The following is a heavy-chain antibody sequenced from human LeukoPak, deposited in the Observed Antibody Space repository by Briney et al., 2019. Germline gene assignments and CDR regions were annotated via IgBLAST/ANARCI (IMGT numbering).Heavy chain of an antibody. CDR2: ISGSGGST. Sequence: GGSLRLSCAASGFTFSSYAMSWVRQAPGKGLEWVSAISGSGGSTYYADSVKGRFTISRDNSKNTLYLQMNSLRAEDTAVYYCARPVLRFLEWSSIDYWGQGTLVTVSS. CDR3: ARPVLRFLEWSSIDY. D-gene: IGHD3-3*01. V-gene: IGHV3-23*01. J-gene: IGHJ4*02. CDR1: GFTFSSYA.